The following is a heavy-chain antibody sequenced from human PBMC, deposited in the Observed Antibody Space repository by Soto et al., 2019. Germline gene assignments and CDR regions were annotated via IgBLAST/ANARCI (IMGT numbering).Heavy chain of an antibody. V-gene: IGHV2-70*17. Sequence: SGPTLVNPIQTLTLTCSFSEFSLSSYGMCVSRIRRHPGKALEWLARIDWDDAKFYSTSLRTRLTSSRDTSKNQVVLTMTNMDHVDTGTYYCARMHSYGGRGEDFYCWCQGTLVTVSS. J-gene: IGHJ4*02. CDR3: ARMHSYGGRGEDFYC. CDR2: IDWDDAK. D-gene: IGHD2-15*01. CDR1: EFSLSSYGMC.